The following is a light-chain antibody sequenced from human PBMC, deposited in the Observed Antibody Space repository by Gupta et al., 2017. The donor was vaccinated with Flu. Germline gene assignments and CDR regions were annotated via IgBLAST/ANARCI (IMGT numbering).Light chain of an antibody. CDR3: QQLNSYPPS. CDR2: AAS. V-gene: IGKV1-9*01. CDR1: QGISSY. J-gene: IGKJ4*01. Sequence: DIQLTQSPSFLSASVGDRVTITCRASQGISSYVAWYQQKPGKAPKLLIYAASTLQSGVPSRFSGSGSGTEFTLTISSLQPEEFATYYCQQLNSYPPSFGGGTKVEIK.